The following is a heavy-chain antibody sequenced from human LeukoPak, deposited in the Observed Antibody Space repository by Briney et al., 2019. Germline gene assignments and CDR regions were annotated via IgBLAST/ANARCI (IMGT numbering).Heavy chain of an antibody. V-gene: IGHV3-48*01. CDR1: GFTFSRHP. J-gene: IGHJ6*02. CDR3: TRDGRVAYEMDV. CDR2: ISPGTI. Sequence: RGSLRLSCAASGFTFSRHPMNWVRQAPGKGLEWVSYISPGTIYYADSVKGRFTISRDNAKNSLYLQMNSLRAEDTAVYYCTRDGRVAYEMDVWGQGTTVTVSS. D-gene: IGHD2-15*01.